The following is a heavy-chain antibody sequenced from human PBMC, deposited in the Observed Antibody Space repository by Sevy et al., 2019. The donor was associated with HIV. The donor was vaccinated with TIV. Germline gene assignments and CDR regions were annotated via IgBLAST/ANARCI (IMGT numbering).Heavy chain of an antibody. CDR1: GFTFSTYG. D-gene: IGHD6-13*01. V-gene: IGHV3-30*02. CDR3: AKDPDRSSSWYDY. J-gene: IGHJ4*02. Sequence: GGSLRLSCAASGFTFSTYGMHWVRQAPGKGLEWVAFIRNNGSIKYYPDSVKGRFTISRDNSKNTLYLQMNSLRPEDTAVYYCAKDPDRSSSWYDYWGQGTLVTVSS. CDR2: IRNNGSIK.